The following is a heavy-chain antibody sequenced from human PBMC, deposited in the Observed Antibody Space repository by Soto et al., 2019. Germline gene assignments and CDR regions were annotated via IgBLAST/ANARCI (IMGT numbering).Heavy chain of an antibody. CDR1: GYTFTSYG. V-gene: IGHV1-18*01. J-gene: IGHJ4*02. CDR2: ISAYNGNT. CDR3: ARVDWGYYYGSGRIDY. Sequence: QVQLVQSGAEVKKPGASVKVSCKASGYTFTSYGISWVRQAPGQGLEWMGWISAYNGNTNYAQKLQGRATMTTDTSTSTAYMERRSLRSDDTAVYYCARVDWGYYYGSGRIDYWGQGTLVTVSS. D-gene: IGHD3-10*01.